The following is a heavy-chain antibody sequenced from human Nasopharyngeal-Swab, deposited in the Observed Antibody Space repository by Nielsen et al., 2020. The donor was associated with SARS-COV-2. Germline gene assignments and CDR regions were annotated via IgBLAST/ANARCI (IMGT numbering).Heavy chain of an antibody. J-gene: IGHJ3*02. CDR2: IYYSGST. D-gene: IGHD3-22*01. CDR3: ARARITMIVVVNAFDI. CDR1: GGSISRGGYY. V-gene: IGHV4-31*03. Sequence: SETLSLTCTVSGGSISRGGYYLSWIRQHPGKGLEWIGYIYYSGSTYYNPSLKSRVTISVDTSKNQFSLKLSSVTAADTAVYYCARARITMIVVVNAFDIWGQGTMVTVSS.